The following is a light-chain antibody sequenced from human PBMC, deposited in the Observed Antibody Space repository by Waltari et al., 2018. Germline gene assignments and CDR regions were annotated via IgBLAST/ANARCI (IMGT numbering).Light chain of an antibody. J-gene: IGKJ4*01. CDR2: GAS. V-gene: IGKV3-15*01. CDR3: QQYNDWPGLT. CDR1: QYVSGK. Sequence: EIVMTQSPATLSVSPGERVTLSCRASQYVSGKLAWYQQKPGLAPRLLISGASTRATGVPARFSGSGSGTEFTLTISSLQSEDFAVYYCQQYNDWPGLTFGGGTRVEI.